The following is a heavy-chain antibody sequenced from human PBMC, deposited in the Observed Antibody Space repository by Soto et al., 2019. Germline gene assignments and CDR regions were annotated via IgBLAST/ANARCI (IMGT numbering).Heavy chain of an antibody. J-gene: IGHJ4*02. CDR1: GFTFDDYS. V-gene: IGHV3-9*01. Sequence: EVQLVESGGGLGQPGRSLRLSCAASGFTFDDYSMHWVRQGPGKGLDWVSGISYNSGNVGYSDSVKGRFTISRDTARNSLYLQMNSLTAEDTAFYYCAKASTRGYNYGDLDYWGQGILVTVSS. CDR2: ISYNSGNV. CDR3: AKASTRGYNYGDLDY. D-gene: IGHD5-18*01.